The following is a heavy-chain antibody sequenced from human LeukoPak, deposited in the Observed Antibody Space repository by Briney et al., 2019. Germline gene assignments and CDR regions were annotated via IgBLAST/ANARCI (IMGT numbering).Heavy chain of an antibody. Sequence: GGSLRLSCAASGFTFSSYAMHWVRQAPGKGLVWVSHINSDGSITSYADSVKGRFTISRDNAKNTLYLQMNSLRAEDTAVYYCARDAVDTANAVWGQGTTVTVSS. CDR1: GFTFSSYA. CDR2: INSDGSIT. D-gene: IGHD5-18*01. J-gene: IGHJ6*02. V-gene: IGHV3-74*01. CDR3: ARDAVDTANAV.